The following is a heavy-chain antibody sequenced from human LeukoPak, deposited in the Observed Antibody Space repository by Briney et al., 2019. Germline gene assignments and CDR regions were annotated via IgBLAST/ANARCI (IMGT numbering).Heavy chain of an antibody. CDR2: IYYSGST. CDR3: ARGLRIAAAGTLGY. Sequence: PSETLSLTCTVSGGSISSYYWSWIRQPPGKGLEWIGYIYYSGSTNYNPSLKSRVTISVDTSKNQFSLKLSSVTAADTAVYYCARGLRIAAAGTLGYWGQGTLVTVSS. CDR1: GGSISSYY. D-gene: IGHD6-13*01. J-gene: IGHJ4*02. V-gene: IGHV4-59*01.